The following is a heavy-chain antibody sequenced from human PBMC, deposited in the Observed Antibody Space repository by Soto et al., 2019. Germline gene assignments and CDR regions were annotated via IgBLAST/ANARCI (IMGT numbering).Heavy chain of an antibody. CDR2: MNPTRGNT. J-gene: IGHJ4*02. CDR3: ARVRYCDSASAYYYFCS. V-gene: IGHV1-8*01. D-gene: IGHD3-3*01. CDR1: GYTFTSYD. Sequence: ASEKVSCKASGYTFTSYDITWVRPATGQGHEWMEWMNPTRGNTGYAQKFPGRVTMTRNTSISRAYMELSSLGSEDTAVYYCARVRYCDSASAYYYFCSGGEARLVTVS.